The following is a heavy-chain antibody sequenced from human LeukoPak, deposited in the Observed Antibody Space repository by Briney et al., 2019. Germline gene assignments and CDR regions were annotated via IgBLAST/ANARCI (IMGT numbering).Heavy chain of an antibody. J-gene: IGHJ3*02. CDR3: ARANGGTSDAFDI. CDR1: GFTFSSYG. V-gene: IGHV3-30*03. Sequence: GRSLRLSCAASGFTFSSYGMHWVRQAPGKGLEWVAVISYDGSNKYYADSVKGRFTISRDNSKNTLSLQMKSLRAEDTAVYYCARANGGTSDAFDIWGQGTMVTVSS. D-gene: IGHD1-7*01. CDR2: ISYDGSNK.